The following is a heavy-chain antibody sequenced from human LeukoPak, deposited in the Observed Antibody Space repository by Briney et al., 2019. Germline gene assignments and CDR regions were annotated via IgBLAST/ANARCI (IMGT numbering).Heavy chain of an antibody. CDR2: IFSGGST. V-gene: IGHV3-53*01. CDR1: GFSVSSNF. J-gene: IGHJ3*02. D-gene: IGHD4-23*01. CDR3: ARGRRWDLLVSLIDASDI. Sequence: SGGSLRLSCAASGFSVSSNFMTWVRQAPGKGLEWLSVIFSGGSTYYADSVKGRFTISRDNSKNTLYLQMSSLRAEDTAVYFCARGRRWDLLVSLIDASDIWGQGTVVTVSS.